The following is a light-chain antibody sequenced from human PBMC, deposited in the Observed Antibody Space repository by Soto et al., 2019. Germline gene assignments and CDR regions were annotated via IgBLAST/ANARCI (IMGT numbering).Light chain of an antibody. CDR2: DAS. J-gene: IGKJ5*01. CDR1: QSVSRY. V-gene: IGKV3-11*01. Sequence: EIVLTQSPATLSLSPGERATLSFRASQSVSRYLAWYQQKPGQAPRLLIYDASNRATGIPARFSGSGSGTDFTLTISRLEPEDFAVYYCQKRSNWPITFGQGTRLEIK. CDR3: QKRSNWPIT.